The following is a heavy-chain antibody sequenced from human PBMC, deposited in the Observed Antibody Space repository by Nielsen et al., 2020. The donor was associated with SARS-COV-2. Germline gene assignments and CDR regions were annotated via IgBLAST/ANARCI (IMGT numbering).Heavy chain of an antibody. CDR2: ISGRGGST. Sequence: GESLKISCAASGFTFKNYAMSWVRQAPGKGLEWVSGISGRGGSTYYADSVKGRFTISRDNTKNTLYLQMNSLRAEDTAVYYCAKDQAYDLLVDYWGQGTLVTVSS. D-gene: IGHD3-3*01. CDR3: AKDQAYDLLVDY. CDR1: GFTFKNYA. J-gene: IGHJ4*02. V-gene: IGHV3-23*01.